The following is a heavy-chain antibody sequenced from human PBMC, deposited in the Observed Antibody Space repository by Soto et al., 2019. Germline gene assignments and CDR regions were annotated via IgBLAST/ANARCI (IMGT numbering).Heavy chain of an antibody. Sequence: QVQLVESGGGVVQPGRSMRLSCAASGFTFSSYGMHWVRQAPGKGLEWVAVISYDGSNKYYADSVKGRFTISRDNSKNTLYLQMNSLRAEDTAVYYCAKARDSSAIYGVDVW. CDR3: AKARDSSAIYGVDV. V-gene: IGHV3-30*18. CDR1: GFTFSSYG. CDR2: ISYDGSNK. J-gene: IGHJ6*01. D-gene: IGHD6-19*01.